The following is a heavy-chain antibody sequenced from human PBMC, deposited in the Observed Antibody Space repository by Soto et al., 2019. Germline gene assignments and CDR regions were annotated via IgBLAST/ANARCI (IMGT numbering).Heavy chain of an antibody. V-gene: IGHV4-39*01. J-gene: IGHJ5*02. CDR2: IYYSGST. CDR1: GGSISSSSYY. D-gene: IGHD3-3*02. Sequence: QLQLQESGPGLVKPSETLSLTCTVSGGSISSSSYYWGWIRQPPGKGLEWIGSIYYSGSTYYNPSLKSRDTVAADTAKNQLSLKLSSVTAADTAVYYCASPKIAFYNWFDPWGQGTLVTVSS. CDR3: ASPKIAFYNWFDP.